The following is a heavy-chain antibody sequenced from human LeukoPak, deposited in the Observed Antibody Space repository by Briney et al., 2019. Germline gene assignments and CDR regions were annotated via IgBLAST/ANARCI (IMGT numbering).Heavy chain of an antibody. CDR1: GFTFSSYS. J-gene: IGHJ5*02. CDR2: ISSSSSYI. CDR3: AREGTVTVDLRFDP. Sequence: PGGSLRLSCAASGFTFSSYSMTWVRQAPGKGLEWVSSISSSSSYIYYAYSVKGRFTISRDNAKNSLYLQMNSLRAEDTAVYYCAREGTVTVDLRFDPWGQGTLVTVSS. D-gene: IGHD4-11*01. V-gene: IGHV3-21*01.